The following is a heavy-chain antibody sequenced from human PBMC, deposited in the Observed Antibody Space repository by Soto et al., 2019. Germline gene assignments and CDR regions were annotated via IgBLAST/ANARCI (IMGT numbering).Heavy chain of an antibody. D-gene: IGHD3-22*01. CDR2: ISYDGSNK. V-gene: IGHV3-30*18. Sequence: GGSLRLSCAASGFTFSSYGMHWVRQAPGKGLEWVAVISYDGSNKYYAGSVKGRFTISRDNSKNTLYLQMNSLRAEDTAVYYCAKVPNYYDSSGPGYWGQGTLVTVSS. J-gene: IGHJ4*02. CDR1: GFTFSSYG. CDR3: AKVPNYYDSSGPGY.